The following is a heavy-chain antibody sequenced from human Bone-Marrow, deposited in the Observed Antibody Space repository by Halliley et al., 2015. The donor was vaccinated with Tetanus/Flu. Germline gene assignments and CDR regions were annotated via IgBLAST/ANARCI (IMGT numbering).Heavy chain of an antibody. CDR3: ASSSSGGYAY. J-gene: IGHJ4*02. CDR2: IYSGGNT. CDR1: EFTVSSNY. D-gene: IGHD1-26*01. V-gene: IGHV3-53*01. Sequence: QLVQSGGGLIQSGGSLRLSCAASEFTVSSNYMSWVRQAPGRGREWVSLIYSGGNTYYADSVKGRFTISRDNSKNTVFLQMNSLRAEDTAVYFCASSSSGGYAYWGQGTLVIFSS.